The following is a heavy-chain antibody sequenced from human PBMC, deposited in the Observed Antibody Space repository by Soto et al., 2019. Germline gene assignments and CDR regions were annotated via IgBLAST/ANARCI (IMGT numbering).Heavy chain of an antibody. CDR3: ATLDLMVRGVIIYYYYGMDV. CDR1: GGSISSGGYS. J-gene: IGHJ6*02. CDR2: MYHSGST. V-gene: IGHV4-30-2*03. Sequence: PSETLSLTCAVSGGSISSGGYSWSWIRQPPGKGLEWIGYMYHSGSTYYNPSLKSRVTISVDTSKNQFSLKLSSVTAADTAVYYCATLDLMVRGVIIYYYYGMDVWGQGTTVTVSS. D-gene: IGHD3-10*01.